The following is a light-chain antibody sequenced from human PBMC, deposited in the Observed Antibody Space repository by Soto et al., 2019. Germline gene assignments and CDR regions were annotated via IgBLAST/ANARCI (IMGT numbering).Light chain of an antibody. Sequence: EIVMTQSPATLSVSPGARAPLSCRASQSVSNYLAWYQQKPGQAPRLLIYDASNRATGIPIRFSGSGSGTDFTLTISSLDPEDFAVYYCQQRSNWPGTFGQGTKV. CDR2: DAS. CDR3: QQRSNWPGT. J-gene: IGKJ1*01. V-gene: IGKV3-11*01. CDR1: QSVSNY.